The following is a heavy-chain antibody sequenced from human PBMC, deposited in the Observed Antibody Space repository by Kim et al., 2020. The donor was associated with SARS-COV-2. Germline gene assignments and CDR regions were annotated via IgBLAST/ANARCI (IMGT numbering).Heavy chain of an antibody. CDR3: VRSDMAARRTWCDP. CDR1: GDSVSSNSAA. J-gene: IGHJ5*02. V-gene: IGHV6-1*01. CDR2: TFYRSKWYN. Sequence: SQTLSLTCAISGDSVSSNSAAWNWIRQSPSRGLEWLGRTFYRSKWYNDYAVSVKSRITINPDTSKNQFSLQLNSVTPEDTAVYYCVRSDMAARRTWCDPWGQGTLVTVSS. D-gene: IGHD6-6*01.